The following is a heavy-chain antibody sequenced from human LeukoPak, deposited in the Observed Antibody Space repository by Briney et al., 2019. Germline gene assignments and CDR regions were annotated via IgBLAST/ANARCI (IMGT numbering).Heavy chain of an antibody. CDR3: ARRTYYYGSGTYFPGMVVDY. Sequence: GESLKISCKGSGYSFTDYWIGWVRQMPGKGLEWMGIIYPGDSDTRYSPSFQGQVTISADKSISTAYLQWSSLKASDTAIYYCARRTYYYGSGTYFPGMVVDYWGQGTLVTVSS. CDR1: GYSFTDYW. D-gene: IGHD3-10*01. CDR2: IYPGDSDT. J-gene: IGHJ4*02. V-gene: IGHV5-51*01.